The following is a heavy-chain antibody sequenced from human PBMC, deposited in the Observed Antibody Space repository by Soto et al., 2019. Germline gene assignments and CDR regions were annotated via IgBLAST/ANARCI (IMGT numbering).Heavy chain of an antibody. CDR1: GFSVKSYT. CDR3: TRDGMTTGDT. Sequence: EPLSLTCPFSGFSVKSYTLISVRQPANKGLEWIGRVFSSVSATYSPSLKSRVRISMDTPENRISLKLDSVTAADAGVYYCTRDGMTTGDTWGPGTLVTVS. V-gene: IGHV4-4*07. CDR2: VFSSVSA. J-gene: IGHJ4*02. D-gene: IGHD2-21*02.